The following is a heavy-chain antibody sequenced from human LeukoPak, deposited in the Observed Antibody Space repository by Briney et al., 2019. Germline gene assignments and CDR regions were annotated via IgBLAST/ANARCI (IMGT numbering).Heavy chain of an antibody. V-gene: IGHV3-30*03. CDR3: TTAASYTSFDY. CDR1: GFTFSSYG. Sequence: PGGSLRLSCAAFGFTFSSYGMHWVRQAPGKGLEWVAVISYDGSNKYYADSVKGRFTISRDNSKNTLYLQMNSLKTEDTAVYYCTTAASYTSFDYWGQGTLVTVSS. CDR2: ISYDGSNK. D-gene: IGHD4-11*01. J-gene: IGHJ4*02.